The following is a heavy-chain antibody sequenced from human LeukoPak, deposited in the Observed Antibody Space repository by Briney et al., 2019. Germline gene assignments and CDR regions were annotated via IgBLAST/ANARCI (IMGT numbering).Heavy chain of an antibody. CDR2: IRYDGSNK. D-gene: IGHD2-2*01. J-gene: IGHJ4*02. CDR1: GFTFSSYG. CDR3: AKAERPSIIVVVPAAEGVDY. Sequence: GGSLRLSCAASGFTFSSYGMHWVRQTPGKGLEWVAFIRYDGSNKNYADSVKGRFTFSGDNSKNTLYLQMNSLRAEDTAVYYCAKAERPSIIVVVPAAEGVDYWGQGTLVTVSS. V-gene: IGHV3-30*02.